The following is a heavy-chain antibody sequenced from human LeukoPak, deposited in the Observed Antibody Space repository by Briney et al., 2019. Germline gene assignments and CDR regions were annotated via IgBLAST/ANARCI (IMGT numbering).Heavy chain of an antibody. V-gene: IGHV3-33*01. J-gene: IGHJ6*02. CDR2: IWYDGSNK. D-gene: IGHD6-19*01. Sequence: GGSLRLSCAASGFTFSSYGMHWVRQAPGKGLEWVAVIWYDGSNKYYADSVKGRFTISRDNSKNTLYLQMNSLRAEDTAVYYCARSRGTVAIHYYYGMDVWGQGTTVTVSS. CDR3: ARSRGTVAIHYYYGMDV. CDR1: GFTFSSYG.